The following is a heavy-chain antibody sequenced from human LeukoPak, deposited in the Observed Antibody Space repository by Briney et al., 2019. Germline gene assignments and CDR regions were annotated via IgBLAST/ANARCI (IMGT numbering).Heavy chain of an antibody. CDR1: GYTFTRNW. CDR3: ARRGGSYPMTWFDP. V-gene: IGHV5-51*01. J-gene: IGHJ5*02. Sequence: GESLKISCKGAGYTFTRNWIGWVRQMPGKGLEWMGIIYPGDSDTRYNPSFQGQVTISADKSISTAYLQWSSLKASDTAMYYCARRGGSYPMTWFDPWGQGTLVTVSS. CDR2: IYPGDSDT. D-gene: IGHD1-26*01.